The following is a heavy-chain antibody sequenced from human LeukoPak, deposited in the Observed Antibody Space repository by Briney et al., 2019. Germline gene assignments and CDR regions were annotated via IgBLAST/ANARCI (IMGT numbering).Heavy chain of an antibody. D-gene: IGHD3-22*01. CDR1: GFTFSSYW. CDR2: IKQDGSEK. J-gene: IGHJ4*02. CDR3: ARTGLTYYYDSSGYYSYYFDY. Sequence: GGSLRLSCAASGFTFSSYWMSWVCQAPGKGLEWVANIKQDGSEKYYVDSVKGRFTISRDNAKNSLYLQMNSLRAEDTAVYYCARTGLTYYYDSSGYYSYYFDYWGQGTLVTVSS. V-gene: IGHV3-7*01.